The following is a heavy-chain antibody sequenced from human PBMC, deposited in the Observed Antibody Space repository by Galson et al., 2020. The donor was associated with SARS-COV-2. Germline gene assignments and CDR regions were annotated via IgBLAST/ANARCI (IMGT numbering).Heavy chain of an antibody. CDR2: IYPGDSDT. CDR1: GYSFTSYW. Sequence: GESLKISCKGSGYSFTSYWIGWVRQMPGKGLEWMGIIYPGDSDTRYSPSFQGQVTISADKSISTAYLQWSSLKASDTAMYYCAVTYCGGDCYPDYYYYMDVWGKGTTVTVSS. V-gene: IGHV5-51*01. CDR3: AVTYCGGDCYPDYYYYMDV. D-gene: IGHD2-21*01. J-gene: IGHJ6*03.